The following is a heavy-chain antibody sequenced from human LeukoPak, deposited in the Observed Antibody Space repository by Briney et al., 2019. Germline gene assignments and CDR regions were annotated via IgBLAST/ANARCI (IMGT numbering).Heavy chain of an antibody. Sequence: GGSLRLSCAASGFTFSSYWMLWVRQAPGKGLVWVSRIKSDGSTNYADSVKGRFTISRDNAKNTVSLQMNSLRAEDTGVYYCARGPSEIGGYYAGYFRQGREGTLVTVSS. CDR2: IKSDGST. V-gene: IGHV3-74*01. CDR3: ARGPSEIGGYYAGYFRQ. J-gene: IGHJ1*01. D-gene: IGHD3-22*01. CDR1: GFTFSSYW.